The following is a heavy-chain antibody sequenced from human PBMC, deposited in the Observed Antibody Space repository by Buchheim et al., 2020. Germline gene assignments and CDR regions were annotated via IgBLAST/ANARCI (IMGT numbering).Heavy chain of an antibody. Sequence: QVQLVESGGGVVQPGRSLRLSCAASGFTFSSYGMHWVRQAPGKGLEWVAVIWYDGSNKYYADSVKGRFTISRDNSKKTLYLQMNSLRAEDTAVYYCASAASIVGATAFDYWGQGTL. CDR1: GFTFSSYG. J-gene: IGHJ4*02. CDR3: ASAASIVGATAFDY. V-gene: IGHV3-33*01. D-gene: IGHD1-26*01. CDR2: IWYDGSNK.